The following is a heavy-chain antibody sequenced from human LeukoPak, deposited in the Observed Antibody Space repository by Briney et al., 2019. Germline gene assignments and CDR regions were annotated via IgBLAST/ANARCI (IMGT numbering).Heavy chain of an antibody. Sequence: SGTLSLTCAVSGGSISSSNWWSWVRQPPGKGLEWIGEIYHSGSTNYNPSLKSRVTISVDKSKNQFSLKLSSVTAADTAVYYCARERGYSSGWYQVYWGQGTLVTVSS. D-gene: IGHD6-19*01. CDR3: ARERGYSSGWYQVY. J-gene: IGHJ4*02. V-gene: IGHV4-4*02. CDR1: GGSISSSNW. CDR2: IYHSGST.